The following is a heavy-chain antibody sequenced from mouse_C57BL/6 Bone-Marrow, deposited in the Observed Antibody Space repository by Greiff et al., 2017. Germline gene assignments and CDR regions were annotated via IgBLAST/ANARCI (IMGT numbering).Heavy chain of an antibody. CDR3: ASEQGPYSAVDY. V-gene: IGHV1-69*01. CDR2: IDPSDSYT. D-gene: IGHD4-1*01. CDR1: GYTFTSYW. J-gene: IGHJ4*01. Sequence: QVQLQQPGAELVMPGASVKLSCKASGYTFTSYWMHWVKQRPGQGLEWIGEIDPSDSYTNYNQKFKGKSTLTVDKSSSTAYMQLSSLTSEDSAVYYCASEQGPYSAVDYGDRGNSVTVSS.